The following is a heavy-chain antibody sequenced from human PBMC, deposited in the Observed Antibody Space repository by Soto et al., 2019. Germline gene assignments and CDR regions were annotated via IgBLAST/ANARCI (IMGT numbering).Heavy chain of an antibody. V-gene: IGHV3-48*02. CDR1: GFTFRSFG. J-gene: IGHJ4*02. CDR3: ASPTSSDY. CDR2: ISSGSTTT. D-gene: IGHD3-16*01. Sequence: LRLSCAASGFTFRSFGMNWVRQAPGKGLEWVSYISSGSTTTYYADSVKGRFTISRDDDKNSLYLQMDSLRDEDTAVYYCASPTSSDYLGQGTLVTVSS.